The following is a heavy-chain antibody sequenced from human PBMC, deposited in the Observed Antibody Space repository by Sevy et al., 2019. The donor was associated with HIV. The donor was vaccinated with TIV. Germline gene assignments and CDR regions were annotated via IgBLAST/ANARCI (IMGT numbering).Heavy chain of an antibody. J-gene: IGHJ4*02. CDR3: ARSTDYYDNSGYDS. Sequence: GGPLRLSCAASGLTFSYYIMNWVRQAPGKGLEWVSSISCGSSYIFYADSMKGRFTVSRDNAKNSLFLQMNSLRDEDTALYYCARSTDYYDNSGYDSWGRGTLVTVS. CDR1: GLTFSYYI. D-gene: IGHD3-22*01. CDR2: ISCGSSYI. V-gene: IGHV3-21*03.